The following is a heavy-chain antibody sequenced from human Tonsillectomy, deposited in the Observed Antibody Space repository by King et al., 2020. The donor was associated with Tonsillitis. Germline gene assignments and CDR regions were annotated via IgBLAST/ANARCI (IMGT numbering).Heavy chain of an antibody. D-gene: IGHD1-14*01. CDR3: VARQTTSPDY. CDR1: GVTFSNYC. V-gene: IGHV3-23*04. J-gene: IGHJ4*02. CDR2: ISGGGDGT. Sequence: VQLVQSGGGLVQPGGSLRLSCAASGVTFSNYCVGWVRQAPGKGLEWVACISGGGDGTYYADSVKGRSTISRDNSKSTVYLQMNSLRPEDTAVYFCVARQTTSPDYWGQGTLVTVSS.